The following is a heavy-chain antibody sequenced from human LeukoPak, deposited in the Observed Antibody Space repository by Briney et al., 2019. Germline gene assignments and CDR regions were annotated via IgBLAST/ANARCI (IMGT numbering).Heavy chain of an antibody. D-gene: IGHD2-21*02. Sequence: GGSLRLSCAASGFTFSNYAMHWVRQAPGKGLEWVAVIWYDGSNKYYADSVKGRFTISRDNSKNTLYLQMNSLRAEDTAVYYCARDQIAYCGGDCYSPFDYWGQGTLVTAS. CDR2: IWYDGSNK. CDR1: GFTFSNYA. V-gene: IGHV3-33*01. J-gene: IGHJ4*02. CDR3: ARDQIAYCGGDCYSPFDY.